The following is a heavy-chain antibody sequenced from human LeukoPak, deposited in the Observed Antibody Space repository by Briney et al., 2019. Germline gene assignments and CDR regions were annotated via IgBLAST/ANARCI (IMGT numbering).Heavy chain of an antibody. D-gene: IGHD3-3*01. Sequence: GASVKVSCKASGYTFTDYHIHWVRQAPGQGLEWMGWINPNSGGTNYAQNLQGRVTMTRDTSITTAYLDLTRLRSDDTAVYYCARDSRPRVESFDYWAQGSLVTVSS. CDR3: ARDSRPRVESFDY. V-gene: IGHV1-2*02. CDR1: GYTFTDYH. J-gene: IGHJ4*02. CDR2: INPNSGGT.